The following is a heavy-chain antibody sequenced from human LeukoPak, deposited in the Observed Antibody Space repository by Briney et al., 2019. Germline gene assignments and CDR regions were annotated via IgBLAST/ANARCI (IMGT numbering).Heavy chain of an antibody. CDR3: ARDLGFWSGPDY. D-gene: IGHD3-3*01. Sequence: SETLSLTCAVYGGSFSGYYLSWIRQHPGKGLQWIGRIYSSGSTNYNPSLKSRVTMSVDTSKNQFSLRLSSVTAADTAVYYCARDLGFWSGPDYWGQGTLVTVSS. CDR1: GGSFSGYY. V-gene: IGHV4-4*07. CDR2: IYSSGST. J-gene: IGHJ4*02.